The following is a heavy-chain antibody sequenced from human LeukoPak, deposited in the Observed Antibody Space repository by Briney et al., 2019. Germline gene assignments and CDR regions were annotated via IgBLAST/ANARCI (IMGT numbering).Heavy chain of an antibody. D-gene: IGHD3-16*01. CDR1: GYSFTSYW. CDR2: IYPGDSDT. Sequence: GESLKISCKGSGYSFTSYWVGWVRQMPGKGLEWMGIIYPGDSDTRYSPSFQGQVTISADKSISTAYLQWSSLKASDTAMYYCARPYRSWGSHTDAFDIWGQGTMVTVSS. V-gene: IGHV5-51*01. J-gene: IGHJ3*02. CDR3: ARPYRSWGSHTDAFDI.